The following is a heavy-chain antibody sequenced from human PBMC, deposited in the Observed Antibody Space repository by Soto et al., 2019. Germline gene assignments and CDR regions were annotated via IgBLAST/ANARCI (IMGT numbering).Heavy chain of an antibody. CDR1: GFSLSTSGVG. CDR2: IYWGDDK. CDR3: THSRVRDYDSYNWFDP. V-gene: IGHV2-5*02. Sequence: QITLKESGPTLVKPTQTLTLTCTFSGFSLSTSGVGVGWIRQPPGKALEWLALIYWGDDKRYSPSLKSRLTITKDTSKNQVVLTMTNMDPVATATYYCTHSRVRDYDSYNWFDPWGQGTLVTVSS. D-gene: IGHD4-17*01. J-gene: IGHJ5*02.